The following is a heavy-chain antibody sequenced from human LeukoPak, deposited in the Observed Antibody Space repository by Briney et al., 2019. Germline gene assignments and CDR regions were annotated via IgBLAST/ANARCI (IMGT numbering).Heavy chain of an antibody. Sequence: TSETLSLTCTVSGGSISSYYWSWIRQPPGKGLEWIGYIYYSGCTNYNPSLKSRVTISVDTSKNQFSLKLSSVTAADTAVYYCARLSYYYDSSGYYPPGAYYYYYYMDVWGKGTTVTVSS. CDR3: ARLSYYYDSSGYYPPGAYYYYYYMDV. CDR1: GGSISSYY. D-gene: IGHD3-22*01. V-gene: IGHV4-59*01. J-gene: IGHJ6*03. CDR2: IYYSGCT.